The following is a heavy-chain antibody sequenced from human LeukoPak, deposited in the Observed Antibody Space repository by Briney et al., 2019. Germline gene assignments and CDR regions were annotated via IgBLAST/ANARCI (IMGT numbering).Heavy chain of an antibody. V-gene: IGHV4-4*07. J-gene: IGHJ3*02. Sequence: SETLSLTCTISGGSISSYYWSWIRQPAGKGLEWIGRVYTGGSTNYNPSLKSRVTVSVDTSKNQFSLKLTSVTAADTAVYYCARDLWNEYVHAFDIWGQGTMVTVSS. CDR1: GGSISSYY. CDR3: ARDLWNEYVHAFDI. CDR2: VYTGGST. D-gene: IGHD1-1*01.